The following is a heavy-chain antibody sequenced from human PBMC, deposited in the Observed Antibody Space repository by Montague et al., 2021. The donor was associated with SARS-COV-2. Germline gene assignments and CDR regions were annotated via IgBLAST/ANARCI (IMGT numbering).Heavy chain of an antibody. Sequence: SETLSLTCTVSSGSINSYYWSWIRQPPGKGLEWIGYIYYSGSTNYNPSLESRVTISVDTSKNQFSLKLSSVTAADTAVYYCARGAGYSSSWYLAFEIWGQGTMVTVSS. CDR2: IYYSGST. CDR1: SGSINSYY. CDR3: ARGAGYSSSWYLAFEI. D-gene: IGHD6-13*01. J-gene: IGHJ3*02. V-gene: IGHV4-59*01.